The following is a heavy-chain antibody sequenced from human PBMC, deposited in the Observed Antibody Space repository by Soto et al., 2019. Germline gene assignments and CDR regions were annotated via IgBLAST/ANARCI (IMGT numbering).Heavy chain of an antibody. D-gene: IGHD5-18*01. V-gene: IGHV1-18*01. J-gene: IGHJ4*02. CDR2: INAYNGNT. Sequence: ASGKVSCKAAAYTFTSYGISWVRQAPGQGLEWMGWINAYNGNTNYAQKGQGRVTMTTDTSTSTAYMELRSLRSDDTAVYYCARDVGYGLIDGWGQGTLVTVSS. CDR1: AYTFTSYG. CDR3: ARDVGYGLIDG.